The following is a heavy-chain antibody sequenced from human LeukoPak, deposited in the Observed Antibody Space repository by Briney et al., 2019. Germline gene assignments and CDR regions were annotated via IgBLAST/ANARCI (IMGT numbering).Heavy chain of an antibody. CDR3: GRQGYTASHYFLDY. V-gene: IGHV4-59*08. CDR2: IYYSGSS. CDR1: GGSINNYY. D-gene: IGHD5-12*01. J-gene: IGHJ4*02. Sequence: PSETLSLTCTVSGGSINNYYWSWIRQPPGKGLEWIGHIYYSGSSDYNPSLKSRVTMSVDTSKNQFSLNLRSVTAADTAIYYCGRQGYTASHYFLDYWSQGTLVSVSS.